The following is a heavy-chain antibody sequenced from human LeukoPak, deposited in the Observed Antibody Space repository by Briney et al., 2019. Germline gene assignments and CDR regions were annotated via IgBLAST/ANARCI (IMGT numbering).Heavy chain of an antibody. J-gene: IGHJ4*02. CDR2: ISSDGSSK. CDR1: GFTFSSYG. V-gene: IGHV3-30*18. CDR3: AKGGRYFDWLEYFDY. D-gene: IGHD3-9*01. Sequence: HAGGSLRLSCAASGFTFSSYGMHWVRQAPGKGLDWVALISSDGSSKYYADSVKGRFTISRDNSKNTLYLQMNSLRAEDTAVYYCAKGGRYFDWLEYFDYWGQGTLVTVSS.